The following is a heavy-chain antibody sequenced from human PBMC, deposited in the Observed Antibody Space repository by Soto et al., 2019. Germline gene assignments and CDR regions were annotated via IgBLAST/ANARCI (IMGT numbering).Heavy chain of an antibody. CDR1: GYTFTGYY. CDR2: INPDSGGT. V-gene: IGHV1-2*02. J-gene: IGHJ5*02. Sequence: QVQLVQSGAEVKKPEASVKVSCKASGYTFTGYYMHWVRQAPGQGLEWLGWINPDSGGTNYAQKFQGRVTMTRDTSFSTAYMELSRLITDDTAVYYCPRDQPSWGFDPWRQGTLVTVSS. CDR3: PRDQPSWGFDP.